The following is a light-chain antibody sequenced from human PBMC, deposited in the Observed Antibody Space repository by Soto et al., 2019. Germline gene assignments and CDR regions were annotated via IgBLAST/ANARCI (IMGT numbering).Light chain of an antibody. V-gene: IGLV4-69*01. J-gene: IGLJ3*02. CDR2: LNSDGSH. CDR1: SGHSRYD. Sequence: QSVLTQSPSASASLGASVKLTCTLSSGHSRYDIAWHQQQPEKGPRYLMKLNSDGSHTKGDGIPDRFSGSSSGAERYLTISSLQSEDEADYYCQTWGTGIRVFGGGTKLTVL. CDR3: QTWGTGIRV.